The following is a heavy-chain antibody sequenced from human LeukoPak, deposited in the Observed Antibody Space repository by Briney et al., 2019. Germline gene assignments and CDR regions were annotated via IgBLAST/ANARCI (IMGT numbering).Heavy chain of an antibody. D-gene: IGHD1-26*01. CDR2: IYYRGYT. V-gene: IGHV4-39*07. CDR3: ARAFGTYQYYFDY. CDR1: GGSISSSSYY. Sequence: SETLSLTCTISGGSISSSSYYWGWIRQPPGMGLEWIGSIYYRGYTYYNPSLKSRVTISVDTSKNQFSLKLNSVTAADTAVYYCARAFGTYQYYFDYWGQGTLVTVSS. J-gene: IGHJ4*02.